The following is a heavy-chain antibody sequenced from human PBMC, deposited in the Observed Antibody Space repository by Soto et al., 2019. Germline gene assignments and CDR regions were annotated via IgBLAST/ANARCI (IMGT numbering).Heavy chain of an antibody. CDR2: VNGGSGGST. J-gene: IGHJ4*02. D-gene: IGHD5-18*01. CDR3: RAYTYGHGFDY. Sequence: GGSLRLSCATSGFTFSAYDMNWVRQAPGMGLEWVSLVNGGSGGSTYYADSVKGRFTISRDDSKNTLYLQMNSLRAEDTAVYYCRAYTYGHGFDYWGQGTLVTVSS. V-gene: IGHV3-23*01. CDR1: GFTFSAYD.